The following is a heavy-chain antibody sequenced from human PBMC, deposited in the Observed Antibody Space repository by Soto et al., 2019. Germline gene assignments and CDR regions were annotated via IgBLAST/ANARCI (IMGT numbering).Heavy chain of an antibody. CDR1: GGSFSGSY. Sequence: PSETLSLTCAVYGGSFSGSYWSWIRQPPGKGLEWIGEINHSGSTNYNPSLKSRVTISVDTSKNQFSLKLSSVTAADSAVYYCARWLPSYWYFDLWGRGTLVTVSS. D-gene: IGHD5-12*01. CDR3: ARWLPSYWYFDL. J-gene: IGHJ2*01. V-gene: IGHV4-34*01. CDR2: INHSGST.